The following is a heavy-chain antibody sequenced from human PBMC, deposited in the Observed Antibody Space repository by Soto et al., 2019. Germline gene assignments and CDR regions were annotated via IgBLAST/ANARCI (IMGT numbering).Heavy chain of an antibody. V-gene: IGHV5-51*01. CDR3: ATAYGGNSGNYYYYRMDV. CDR2: IYPGDSDT. CDR1: GYSFTSYW. D-gene: IGHD4-17*01. J-gene: IGHJ6*02. Sequence: GESMKISCKGSGYSFTSYWIGWVRQMPGKGLEWMGIIYPGDSDTRYSPSFQGQVTISADKSISTAYLQWSSLKASDTARYYCATAYGGNSGNYYYYRMDVWGQRTTVTVPS.